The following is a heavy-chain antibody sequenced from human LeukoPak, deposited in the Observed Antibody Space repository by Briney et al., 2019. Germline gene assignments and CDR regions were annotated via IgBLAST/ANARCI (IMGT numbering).Heavy chain of an antibody. D-gene: IGHD5-18*01. Sequence: GGSLRLSCAASGFTFSSYAMHWVRQAPGKGLEWGAVISYDGSNKYYADSVKGRFTISRDNSKNTLYLQMNSLRAEDTAVYYCARDAGYSYGNGLRGFDYWGQGTLVTVSS. V-gene: IGHV3-30-3*01. CDR1: GFTFSSYA. CDR3: ARDAGYSYGNGLRGFDY. J-gene: IGHJ4*02. CDR2: ISYDGSNK.